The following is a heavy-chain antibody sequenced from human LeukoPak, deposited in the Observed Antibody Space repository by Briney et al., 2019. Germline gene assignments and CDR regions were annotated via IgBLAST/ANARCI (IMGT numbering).Heavy chain of an antibody. CDR2: IWYDGSNK. V-gene: IGHV3-30*02. J-gene: IGHJ4*02. CDR3: AKDWETFGGITNFDY. CDR1: GFTFSSYG. Sequence: PGGSLRLSCAASGFTFSSYGMHWVRQAPGKGLEWVAVIWYDGSNKYYADSVKGRFTISRDNSKNTLYLQMNSLRAEDTAVYYCAKDWETFGGITNFDYWGQGTLVTVSS. D-gene: IGHD3-16*01.